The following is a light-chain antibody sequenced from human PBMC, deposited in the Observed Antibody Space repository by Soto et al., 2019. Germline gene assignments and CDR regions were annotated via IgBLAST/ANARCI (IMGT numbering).Light chain of an antibody. J-gene: IGKJ1*01. CDR2: NGS. V-gene: IGKV2-30*01. Sequence: VLTQSPLSLSVTLGQPASISCRSSRSLVYSDGNTYLHWFHQRPGQSPRRLIDNGSNRDSGVPDRFTGSGSGTDFTLEISRVEAEDVGMYYCMHSIDWPTWTFGQGTKVDIK. CDR3: MHSIDWPTWT. CDR1: RSLVYSDGNTY.